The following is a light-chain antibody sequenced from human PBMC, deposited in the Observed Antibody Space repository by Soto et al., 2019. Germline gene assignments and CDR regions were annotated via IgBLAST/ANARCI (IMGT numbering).Light chain of an antibody. CDR1: QSVSSNN. CDR3: QQLNHYPLT. Sequence: EIVLTQSQGTLSLSPGERATLSCRASQSVSSNNLAWYQQRPGQAPRVVIYGASTRATGIPERFSGSGSGTDFTLTISRLEPEDFATYYCQQLNHYPLTFGGGTKVEIK. J-gene: IGKJ4*01. CDR2: GAS. V-gene: IGKV3-20*01.